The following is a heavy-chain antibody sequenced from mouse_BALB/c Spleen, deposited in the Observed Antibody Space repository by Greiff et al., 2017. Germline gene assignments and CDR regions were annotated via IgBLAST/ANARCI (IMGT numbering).Heavy chain of an antibody. J-gene: IGHJ4*01. CDR3: ATYRYDGYAMDY. Sequence: VQGVESGPGLVAPSQSLSITCTVSGFSLTSYGVHWVRQPPGKGLEWLGVIWAGGSTNYNSALMSRLSISKDNSKSQVFLKMNSLQTDDTAMYYCATYRYDGYAMDYWGQGTSVTVSS. CDR1: GFSLTSYG. V-gene: IGHV2-9*02. D-gene: IGHD2-14*01. CDR2: IWAGGST.